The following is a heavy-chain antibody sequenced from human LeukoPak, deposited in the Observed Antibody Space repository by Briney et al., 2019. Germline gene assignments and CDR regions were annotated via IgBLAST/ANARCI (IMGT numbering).Heavy chain of an antibody. D-gene: IGHD4-17*01. CDR3: ARDKSTTVTTGYYYYYMDV. CDR1: GFTVSSNY. V-gene: IGHV3-7*01. CDR2: IKQDGSEK. J-gene: IGHJ6*03. Sequence: PGGSLRLSCAASGFTVSSNYMSWVRQAPGKGPEGVANIKQDGSEKSYVDSVKGQFTISRDNAKNSLYLQMNSLRAEETAVYYCARDKSTTVTTGYYYYYMDVWGKGTTVTVSS.